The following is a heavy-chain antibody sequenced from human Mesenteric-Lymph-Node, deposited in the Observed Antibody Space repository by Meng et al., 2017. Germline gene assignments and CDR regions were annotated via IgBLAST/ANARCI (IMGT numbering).Heavy chain of an antibody. V-gene: IGHV7-4-1*02. CDR1: GYTFTNYD. CDR2: INTNTGNP. J-gene: IGHJ4*02. Sequence: VQLWQCESGLKKPGASVKVSCMASGYTFTNYDINWVRQAPGQGLDWMGWINTNTGNPTYAQGFTGRFVFSLDTSVSTAHLHISTLTPEDTAVYYCATSGGGFDYWGRGTLVTVSS. CDR3: ATSGGGFDY. D-gene: IGHD1-26*01.